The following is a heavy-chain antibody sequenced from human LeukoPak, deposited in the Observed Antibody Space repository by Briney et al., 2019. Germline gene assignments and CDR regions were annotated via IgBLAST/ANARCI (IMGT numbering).Heavy chain of an antibody. J-gene: IGHJ4*02. Sequence: ASVKVSCKASGYTFTSYGISWVRQAPGQGLEWMGWISAYNGNTNYAQKLQGRVTMTTDTSTSTAYMELRSLRSDDTAVSYCARDPYGSGSYYNSLFEYWGQGTLVTVSS. CDR2: ISAYNGNT. V-gene: IGHV1-18*04. D-gene: IGHD3-10*01. CDR1: GYTFTSYG. CDR3: ARDPYGSGSYYNSLFEY.